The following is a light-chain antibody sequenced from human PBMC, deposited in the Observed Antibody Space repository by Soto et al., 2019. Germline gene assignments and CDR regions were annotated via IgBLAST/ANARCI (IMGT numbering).Light chain of an antibody. CDR2: DVS. CDR3: SSYTSSRTRV. Sequence: QSALTQPASVSGSPGQSITISCTGTSSDVGAYNYVAWYQHHPGKAPKLMIYDVSNRPSGVSNRFSASKSGNMASLTISGLQAEDEADYYCSSYTSSRTRVFGGGTKVTVL. J-gene: IGLJ3*02. CDR1: SSDVGAYNY. V-gene: IGLV2-14*03.